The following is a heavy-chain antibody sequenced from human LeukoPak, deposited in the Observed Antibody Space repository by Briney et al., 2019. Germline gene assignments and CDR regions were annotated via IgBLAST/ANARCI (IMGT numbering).Heavy chain of an antibody. CDR3: AKRELLPRAFDI. V-gene: IGHV3-23*01. D-gene: IGHD1-26*01. CDR2: ISGSGGST. CDR1: GFTFSSYA. J-gene: IGHJ3*02. Sequence: PGGSLRLSCAASGFTFSSYAMSWVRQAPGKGLEWVSAISGSGGSTYYADSVKGRFTISRDNSKNTLYLQMNSLKAEDTAVYYCAKRELLPRAFDIWGQGTMVTVSS.